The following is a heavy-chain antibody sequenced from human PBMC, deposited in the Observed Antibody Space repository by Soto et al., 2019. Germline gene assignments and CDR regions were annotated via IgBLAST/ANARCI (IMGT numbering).Heavy chain of an antibody. CDR1: GDSVSSNSAA. V-gene: IGHV6-1*01. CDR2: TYYRSKWYN. CDR3: ARDCTNGVCYPSYHYGMDV. D-gene: IGHD2-8*01. J-gene: IGHJ6*02. Sequence: SQTLSLTCAISGDSVSSNSAAWNWIRQSPSRGLEWLGRTYYRSKWYNDYAVSVKSRITINPDTSKNQFSLQLNSVAPEDTAVYYCARDCTNGVCYPSYHYGMDVWGQGTTVTVSS.